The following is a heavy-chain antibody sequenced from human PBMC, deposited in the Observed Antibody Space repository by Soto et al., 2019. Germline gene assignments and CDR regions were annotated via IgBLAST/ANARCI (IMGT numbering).Heavy chain of an antibody. CDR3: SRGRQYYQYAMDV. J-gene: IGHJ6*02. CDR2: INPSGGGT. Sequence: QVQVVQSGAEVKNPGASVRISCKASGYTFTDYFIHWVRQAPGQGLEWMGRINPSGGGTTKAQHFQGRITMTGDTSTGTAYMELSSLRPEDTAIYYCSRGRQYYQYAMDVWGQGTTVTVSS. V-gene: IGHV1-46*03. CDR1: GYTFTDYF.